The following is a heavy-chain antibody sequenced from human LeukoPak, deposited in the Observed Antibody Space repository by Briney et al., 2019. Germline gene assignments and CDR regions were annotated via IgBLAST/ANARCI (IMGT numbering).Heavy chain of an antibody. V-gene: IGHV3-48*03. CDR3: ARRSAAKDAFDI. CDR1: GFTFSSYE. CDR2: SSSSGSTI. Sequence: GGSLRLSCAASGFTFSSYEMKWVRQAPGKGLEWGSYSSSSGSTIYYADPVKGRFTVSRDNAKTTLYLQMHSLRAEDTAVYYCARRSAAKDAFDIWGQGTKVTVSS. J-gene: IGHJ3*02. D-gene: IGHD6-25*01.